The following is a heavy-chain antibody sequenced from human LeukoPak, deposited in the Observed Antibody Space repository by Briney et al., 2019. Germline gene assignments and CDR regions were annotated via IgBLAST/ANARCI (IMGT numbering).Heavy chain of an antibody. CDR2: IYSGGST. CDR1: GFTFSSYG. Sequence: PGGSLRLSCAASGFTFSSYGMHWVRQAPGKGLEWVSVIYSGGSTYYADSVKGRFTISRDNSKNTLYLQMNSLRAEDTAVYYCAREVRGDWFDPWGQGTLVTVSS. V-gene: IGHV3-53*01. CDR3: AREVRGDWFDP. D-gene: IGHD3-16*01. J-gene: IGHJ5*02.